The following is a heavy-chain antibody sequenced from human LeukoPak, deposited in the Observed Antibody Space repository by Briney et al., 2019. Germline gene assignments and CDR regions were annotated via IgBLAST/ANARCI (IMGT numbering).Heavy chain of an antibody. CDR1: GFTFSSYA. D-gene: IGHD1-26*01. V-gene: IGHV3-23*01. Sequence: GGSLRLSCAASGFTFSSYAMSWVRQAPGRGLEWVSAISGSGGSTYYADSVKGRFTISRDNSKNTLYLQMNSLRAEDTAVYYCAKAPRVGATSPVDYWGQGTLVTVSS. CDR2: ISGSGGST. CDR3: AKAPRVGATSPVDY. J-gene: IGHJ4*02.